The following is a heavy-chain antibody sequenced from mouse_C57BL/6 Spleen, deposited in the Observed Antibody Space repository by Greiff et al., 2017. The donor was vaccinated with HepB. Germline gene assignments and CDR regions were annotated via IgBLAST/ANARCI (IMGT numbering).Heavy chain of an antibody. CDR1: GFTFSDAW. CDR2: IRNKANNHAT. V-gene: IGHV6-6*01. Sequence: EVKLVESGGGLVQPGGSMKLSCAASGFTFSDAWMVWVRQSPEKGLEWVAEIRNKANNHATYYAESVKGRFTISRDDSKSSVYLQMNSLRAEDTGIYYCTIGWPRFAYWGQGTLVTVSA. D-gene: IGHD2-14*01. J-gene: IGHJ3*01. CDR3: TIGWPRFAY.